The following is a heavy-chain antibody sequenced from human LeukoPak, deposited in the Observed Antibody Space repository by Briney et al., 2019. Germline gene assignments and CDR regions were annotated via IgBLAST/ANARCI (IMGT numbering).Heavy chain of an antibody. CDR3: ARESYYYDSGRYFDP. J-gene: IGHJ5*02. V-gene: IGHV7-4-1*02. CDR1: GYTFTSYA. Sequence: ASLKVSCKASGYTFTSYAMNWVRQAPGQGLEWMGWINTNTGNPTYAQGFTGRFVFSLDTSVSTAYLQISSLKAEDTAVCYCARESYYYDSGRYFDPWGQGTLVTVSS. CDR2: INTNTGNP. D-gene: IGHD3-10*01.